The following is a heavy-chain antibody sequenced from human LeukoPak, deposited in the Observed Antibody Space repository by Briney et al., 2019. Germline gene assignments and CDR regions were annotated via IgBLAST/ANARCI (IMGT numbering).Heavy chain of an antibody. J-gene: IGHJ6*03. CDR2: IYYSGST. V-gene: IGHV4-39*07. Sequence: SETLSLTCTVSGGSISSSSYYWGWIRQPPGKGLEWIGSIYYSGSTYYNPSLKSRVTISVDTSKNQFSLKLSSVTAADTAVYYCARRTDSTTFYYYYYMDVWGKGTTVTISS. D-gene: IGHD4-11*01. CDR1: GGSISSSSYY. CDR3: ARRTDSTTFYYYYYMDV.